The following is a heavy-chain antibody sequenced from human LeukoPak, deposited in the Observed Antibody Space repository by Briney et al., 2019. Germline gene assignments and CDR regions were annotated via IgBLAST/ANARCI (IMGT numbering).Heavy chain of an antibody. Sequence: RPGGSLRLSCAASGFTFDDYGMSWVRQAPGKGLEWVSGITWNGGSTGYADSVEGRFTISRDNAKNSLYLQMNSLRAEDTAVYYCARDPASRRYFGVVITGYYFDYWGQGTLVTVSS. J-gene: IGHJ4*02. V-gene: IGHV3-20*04. CDR2: ITWNGGST. D-gene: IGHD3-3*01. CDR3: ARDPASRRYFGVVITGYYFDY. CDR1: GFTFDDYG.